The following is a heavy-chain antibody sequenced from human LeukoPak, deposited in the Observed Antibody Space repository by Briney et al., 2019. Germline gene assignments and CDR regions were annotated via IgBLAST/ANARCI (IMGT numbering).Heavy chain of an antibody. CDR1: GYTFTNYG. D-gene: IGHD6-13*01. V-gene: IGHV1-18*01. Sequence: EASVKVSCKASGYTFTNYGFSWVRQAPGQGLEWMGWINPNSGGTDYAQNLQGRVTMTTDTSTSTAYMEMRSLRSDDTAVYYCARDQAIAAAGQGYWGQGTLVTVSS. CDR3: ARDQAIAAAGQGY. CDR2: INPNSGGT. J-gene: IGHJ4*02.